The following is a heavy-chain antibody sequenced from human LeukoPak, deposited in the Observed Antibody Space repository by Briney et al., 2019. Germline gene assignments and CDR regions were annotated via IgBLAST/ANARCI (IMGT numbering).Heavy chain of an antibody. CDR3: VGQLLRVV. J-gene: IGHJ6*04. Sequence: GSLRLSCTASGFPFSAYWISWVRQAPGKELEWVANIKEDGSVQDYADSVKGRFTISRDNAKNSLYLQMNSLRVDDTGVYYCVGQLLRVVWGKGTTVTVSS. V-gene: IGHV3-7*01. CDR1: GFPFSAYW. D-gene: IGHD2-2*01. CDR2: IKEDGSVQ.